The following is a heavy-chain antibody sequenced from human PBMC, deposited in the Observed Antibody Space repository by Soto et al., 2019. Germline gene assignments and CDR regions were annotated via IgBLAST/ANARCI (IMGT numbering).Heavy chain of an antibody. V-gene: IGHV4-4*02. CDR3: ARGGGGYCSSTSCRQPNNQSKWPGEDYYYYYMDV. Sequence: PAETLSLTCAVSSGSISSSNWWSWVRQPPGKGLEWIGEIYHSGSTNYNPSLKSRVTISVDKSKNQFSLKLSSVTAADTAVYYCARGGGGYCSSTSCRQPNNQSKWPGEDYYYYYMDVWGKGTTVTVSS. CDR1: SGSISSSNW. J-gene: IGHJ6*03. CDR2: IYHSGST. D-gene: IGHD2-2*01.